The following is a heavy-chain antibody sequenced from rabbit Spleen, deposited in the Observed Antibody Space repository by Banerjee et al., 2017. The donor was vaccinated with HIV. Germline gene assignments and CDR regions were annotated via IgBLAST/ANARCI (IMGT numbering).Heavy chain of an antibody. V-gene: IGHV1S45*01. J-gene: IGHJ4*01. CDR2: IYAGSSGST. CDR3: ARGSATMTMVITGYYLTL. CDR1: GVSFSGNSY. D-gene: IGHD2-1*01. Sequence: QQQLEESGGGLVKPGGTLTLTCKASGVSFSGNSYMCWVRQAPGKGLECIACIYAGSSGSTYYASWAKGRFTISKTSSTTVTLQMTSLTVADTATYFCARGSATMTMVITGYYLTLWGPGTLVTVS.